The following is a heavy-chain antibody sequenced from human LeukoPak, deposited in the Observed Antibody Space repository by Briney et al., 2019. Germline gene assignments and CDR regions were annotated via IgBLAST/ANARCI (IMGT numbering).Heavy chain of an antibody. J-gene: IGHJ3*02. D-gene: IGHD6-19*01. CDR3: VRGGIRVAGLDAFDI. CDR2: IGVGGDT. V-gene: IGHV3-13*01. CDR1: GFTFSKYD. Sequence: GGSLRLSCVAAGFTFSKYDMYWVRQVTGKRLECVSAIGVGGDTKYSDSVKGRFTISRENGQDSLYLHMNSLRAEDTAVYYCVRGGIRVAGLDAFDIWGQGTVVTVFS.